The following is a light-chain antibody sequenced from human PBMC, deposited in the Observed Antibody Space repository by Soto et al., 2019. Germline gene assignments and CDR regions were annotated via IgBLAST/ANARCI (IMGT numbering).Light chain of an antibody. Sequence: QSVLTQPPSASGTPGQRVAISCSGSISNSGSNYVYWYQQLPGTAPKLLIYSNDQRPSGVPDRFSGSKSGTSASLALSGLQSDDEADHYCATWDQSLNGVVFGGGTKLTVL. CDR2: SND. CDR3: ATWDQSLNGVV. CDR1: ISNSGSNY. J-gene: IGLJ3*02. V-gene: IGLV1-44*01.